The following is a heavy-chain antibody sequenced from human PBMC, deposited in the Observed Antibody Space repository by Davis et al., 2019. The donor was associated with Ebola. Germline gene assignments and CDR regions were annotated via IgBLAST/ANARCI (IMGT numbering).Heavy chain of an antibody. V-gene: IGHV3-23*01. CDR3: AKVSFRFWDI. CDR1: GFSFSTYA. Sequence: GGSLRLSCAASGFSFSTYAMHWVRQAPGKGLEWVSSISGSGDSTYYADSVKGRFTISRDNVQNTLYFQMNSLRADDTAVYYCAKVSFRFWDIWGQGVLVTVSA. CDR2: ISGSGDST. J-gene: IGHJ4*02. D-gene: IGHD3-16*01.